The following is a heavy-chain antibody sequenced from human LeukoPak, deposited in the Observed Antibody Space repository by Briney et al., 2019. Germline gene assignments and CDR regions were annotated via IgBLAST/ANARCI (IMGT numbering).Heavy chain of an antibody. V-gene: IGHV3-64*01. Sequence: GGSLRLSCAASGLTFDDYGMSWVRQAPGKGLEYVSAISSNGGSTYYANSVKGRFTISRDNSKNTLYLQMGSLRAEDMAVYYCARGYYDSSGHYAYWGQGTLVTVSS. CDR3: ARGYYDSSGHYAY. J-gene: IGHJ4*02. CDR1: GLTFDDYG. CDR2: ISSNGGST. D-gene: IGHD3-22*01.